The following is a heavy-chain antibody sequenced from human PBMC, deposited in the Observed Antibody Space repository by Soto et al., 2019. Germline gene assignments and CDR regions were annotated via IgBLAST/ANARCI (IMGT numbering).Heavy chain of an antibody. CDR3: AREEQTGANYYLDY. V-gene: IGHV1-2*02. J-gene: IGHJ4*02. CDR1: GYTFTGYY. CDR2: ISPHSGGP. Sequence: ASVKVSCKASGYTFTGYYIHWVRQAPGQGLEWMGSISPHSGGPDYAQRFQGRVTMTRDTSMTTVYMEMSGLTSDDTAVYYCAREEQTGANYYLDYWGQGTLVTVSS. D-gene: IGHD7-27*01.